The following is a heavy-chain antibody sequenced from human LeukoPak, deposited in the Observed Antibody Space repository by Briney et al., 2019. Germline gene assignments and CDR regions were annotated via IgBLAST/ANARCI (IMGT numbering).Heavy chain of an antibody. Sequence: ASVKVSCKASGYTFTSYGISWVRQAPGQGLEWMGWISAYNGNTNYAQKLQGRVTMTTDTSTSTAYMELRSLRSDDTAVYYCARGPGGRSGYYPLEDYYYMDVWGKGTTVTVSS. CDR1: GYTFTSYG. CDR2: ISAYNGNT. CDR3: ARGPGGRSGYYPLEDYYYMDV. D-gene: IGHD3-22*01. J-gene: IGHJ6*03. V-gene: IGHV1-18*01.